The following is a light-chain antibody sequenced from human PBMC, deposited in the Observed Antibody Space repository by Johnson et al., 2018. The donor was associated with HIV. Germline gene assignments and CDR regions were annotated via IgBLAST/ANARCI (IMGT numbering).Light chain of an antibody. J-gene: IGLJ1*01. CDR1: SSNIGNNY. V-gene: IGLV1-51*01. Sequence: SVLTQPPSVSAAPGQKVTISCSGSSSNIGNNYVSWYQQLPGTAPKLLIYDNNKRPSGIPDRFSGSKSGTSATLGITGPQTGDEADYYCGTWDSSLSAYVFATGTKVTVL. CDR2: DNN. CDR3: GTWDSSLSAYV.